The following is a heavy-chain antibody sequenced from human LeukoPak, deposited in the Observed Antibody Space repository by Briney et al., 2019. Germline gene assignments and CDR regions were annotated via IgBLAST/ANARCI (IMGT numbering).Heavy chain of an antibody. CDR1: GYTFTSYG. Sequence: ASVKVSCKASGYTFTSYGISWVRQAPGQGLEWMGWISAYNGNTNYAQKLQGRVTMTTDTSTSTAYMELRSLRSDDTAVYYCARNAALYSSNWPDYWGQGTLVNVSS. CDR2: ISAYNGNT. J-gene: IGHJ4*01. D-gene: IGHD6-13*01. V-gene: IGHV1-18*01. CDR3: ARNAALYSSNWPDY.